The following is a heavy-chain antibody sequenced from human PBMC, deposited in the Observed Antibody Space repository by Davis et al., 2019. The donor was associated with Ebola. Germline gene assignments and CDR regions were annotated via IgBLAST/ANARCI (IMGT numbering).Heavy chain of an antibody. CDR2: ISGSGKTT. D-gene: IGHD3-16*01. CDR3: AKDKGFWVPPDWFGP. Sequence: GGSLRLSCAASGYTFRIHAMSWVRQAPGKGLEWVACISGSGKTTYYADSVEGRFNISRDNSKNTLSLQMNSVRGEDSAVYYCAKDKGFWVPPDWFGPWGQGVQVTVSS. J-gene: IGHJ5*02. V-gene: IGHV3-23*01. CDR1: GYTFRIHA.